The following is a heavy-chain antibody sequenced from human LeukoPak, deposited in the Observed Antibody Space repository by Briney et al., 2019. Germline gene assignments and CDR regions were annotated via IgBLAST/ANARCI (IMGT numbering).Heavy chain of an antibody. Sequence: ASVKVSCKASVYTFTSYYMHWVRQAPGQGLEWMGIINPSGGSTSYAQKFQGRVTMTRDTSTSTVYMKLSSLRSEATAVYYCAVPQASRSGYYDYWGQGTLVTVSS. V-gene: IGHV1-46*01. J-gene: IGHJ4*02. CDR2: INPSGGST. CDR1: VYTFTSYY. CDR3: AVPQASRSGYYDY. D-gene: IGHD3-22*01.